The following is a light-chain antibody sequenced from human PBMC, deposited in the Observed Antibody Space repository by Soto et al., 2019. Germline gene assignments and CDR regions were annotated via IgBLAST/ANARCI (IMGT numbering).Light chain of an antibody. J-gene: IGLJ1*01. CDR3: SSFTRSAPTYV. Sequence: QSVLTQPASVSGSPGQSITIPCTGSSSDVGAYNYVSWHQQHPGKAPKLIISDVSHRPSGVSSRFSGSKSGNTASLIISGLQAEDEADYYCSSFTRSAPTYVFGTGTTVTVL. V-gene: IGLV2-14*01. CDR2: DVS. CDR1: SSDVGAYNY.